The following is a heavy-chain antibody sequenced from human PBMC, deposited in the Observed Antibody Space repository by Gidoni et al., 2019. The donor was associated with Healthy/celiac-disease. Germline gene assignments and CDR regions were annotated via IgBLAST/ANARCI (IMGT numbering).Heavy chain of an antibody. CDR3: ARGLGVAGTARPLR. V-gene: IGHV3-21*01. J-gene: IGHJ4*02. Sequence: EVQLVESGGGLVKPGGSLRLSCAASGFTFSSYSMNWVRQAPGKGLEWVSSISSSSSYIYYADSVKGRFTISRDNAKNSLYLQMNSLRAEDTAVYYCARGLGVAGTARPLRWGQGTLVTVSS. CDR2: ISSSSSYI. CDR1: GFTFSSYS. D-gene: IGHD6-19*01.